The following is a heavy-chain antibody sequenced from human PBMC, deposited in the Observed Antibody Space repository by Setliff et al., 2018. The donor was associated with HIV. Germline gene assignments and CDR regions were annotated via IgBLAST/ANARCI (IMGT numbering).Heavy chain of an antibody. CDR3: ARAGDCTEASCPKARFDP. Sequence: SETLSLTCAVSGGSISSSNWWSWVRQPPGKGLEWIGEIYHSGGTNYNPSLKSRVTISLDKSKNHFSLELRSVTAADTAVYYCARAGDCTEASCPKARFDPWGQGTLVT. J-gene: IGHJ5*02. V-gene: IGHV4-4*02. D-gene: IGHD2-8*02. CDR2: IYHSGGT. CDR1: GGSISSSNW.